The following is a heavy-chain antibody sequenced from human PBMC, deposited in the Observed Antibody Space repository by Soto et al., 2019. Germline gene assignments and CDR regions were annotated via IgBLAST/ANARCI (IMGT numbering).Heavy chain of an antibody. CDR2: INPDGGGT. CDR3: AVGGKYLSMDV. J-gene: IGHJ6*02. CDR1: GYTFTSYY. Sequence: QVQLVQSGAEVKKPGASVKVSCKASGYTFTSYYMHWVRLAPGQGLEWMGIINPDGGGTSYAQQFQSRVIMTRDTSTSTVYMEMTSLRSEDTAVSYCAVGGKYLSMDVWGQGTTVTVSS. V-gene: IGHV1-46*01.